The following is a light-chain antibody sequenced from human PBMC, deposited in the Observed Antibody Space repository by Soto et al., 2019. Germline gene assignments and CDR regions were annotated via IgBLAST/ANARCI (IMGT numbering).Light chain of an antibody. CDR2: RSS. CDR1: QDLDNW. J-gene: IGKJ1*01. V-gene: IGKV1-5*03. Sequence: ILMSQSPSSLSASVGDRVTITCRASQDLDNWLALYQQKPGQAPQLLIYRSSTLRTGVPSRFNGFGYGTEDPLTSNSLQHDDFVTDYFQQHSIYLRFGQVNTVE. CDR3: QQHSIYLR.